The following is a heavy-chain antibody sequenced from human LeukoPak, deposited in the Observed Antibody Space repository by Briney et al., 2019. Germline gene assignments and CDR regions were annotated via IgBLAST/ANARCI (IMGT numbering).Heavy chain of an antibody. D-gene: IGHD2-21*01. CDR3: ARVACGGDSYSHWFDP. CDR1: GYTFTGYY. V-gene: IGHV1-2*02. CDR2: INPNSGGT. J-gene: IGHJ5*02. Sequence: ASVKVSCKASGYTFTGYYMHWVRQAPGQGLEWMGWINPNSGGTNYAQKFQGRVTMTRDTSISTAYMELSRLRSDDTAVYYCARVACGGDSYSHWFDPWGQGTLVTVSS.